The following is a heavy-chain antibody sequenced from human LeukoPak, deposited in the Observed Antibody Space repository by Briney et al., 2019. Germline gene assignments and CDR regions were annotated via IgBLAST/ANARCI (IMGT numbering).Heavy chain of an antibody. CDR2: ISGDGATT. CDR1: GFTFDDYA. Sequence: GGSLRLSCAASGFTFDDYAMHWVRQAPGKGLEWVSLISGDGATTYYAASVKGRFTISRDNKKNVLYLQMNNLETEDTALFYCAKYVSSVFDALNIWGQGTLVTVSS. CDR3: AKYVSSVFDALNI. D-gene: IGHD3-10*01. V-gene: IGHV3-43*02. J-gene: IGHJ3*02.